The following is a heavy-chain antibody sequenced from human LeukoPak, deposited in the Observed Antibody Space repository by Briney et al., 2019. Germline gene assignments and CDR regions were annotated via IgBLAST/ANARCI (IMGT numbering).Heavy chain of an antibody. CDR3: AKFGLWFGG. J-gene: IGHJ4*02. V-gene: IGHV3-23*01. D-gene: IGHD3-10*01. CDR2: ISGSGGST. CDR1: GFTFSSYG. Sequence: TGGSLRLSCAASGFTFSSYGMSWVRQAPGKGLEWVSAISGSGGSTYYADSVKGRFTISRDNSKNTLYLQTNSLRAEDTAVYYCAKFGLWFGGWAQGTLVTVSS.